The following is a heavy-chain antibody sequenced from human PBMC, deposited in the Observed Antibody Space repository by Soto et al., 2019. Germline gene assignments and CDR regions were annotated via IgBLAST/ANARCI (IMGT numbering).Heavy chain of an antibody. J-gene: IGHJ4*02. D-gene: IGHD3-3*01. CDR1: GFTFSSYW. CDR3: ARYQFWSGYYNPQYYFDY. Sequence: PGGSLRLSCAASGFTFSSYWMSWVRQAPGKGLEWVANIKQDGSEKYYVDSVKGRFTISRDNAKNSLYLQMNSLRAEDTAVYYCARYQFWSGYYNPQYYFDYWGQGTLVTVSS. V-gene: IGHV3-7*01. CDR2: IKQDGSEK.